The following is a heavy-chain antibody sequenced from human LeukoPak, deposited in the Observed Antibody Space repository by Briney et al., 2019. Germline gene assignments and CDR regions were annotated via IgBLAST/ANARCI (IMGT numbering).Heavy chain of an antibody. CDR2: IIPIFGTA. Sequence: ASVTVSCKGSGGTFSSYAISWVRQPPGQGREGMGRIIPIFGTANYAQKVQGRVTITTDESTSTAYMELSSLRSEDTAVYYCARGPEYSSSSGYFDYWGQGTLVTVSS. CDR3: ARGPEYSSSSGYFDY. J-gene: IGHJ4*02. D-gene: IGHD6-6*01. V-gene: IGHV1-69*05. CDR1: GGTFSSYA.